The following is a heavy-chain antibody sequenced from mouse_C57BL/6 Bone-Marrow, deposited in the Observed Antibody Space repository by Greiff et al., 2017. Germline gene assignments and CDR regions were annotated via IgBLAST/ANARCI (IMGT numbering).Heavy chain of an antibody. D-gene: IGHD4-1*02. Sequence: EVQRVESGGGLVQSGRSLRLSCATSGFTFSDFYMEWVRQAPGKGLEWIAASRNKANDYTTEYSASVKGRFIVSRDTSQSILYLQMNALRAEDTAIYYCAREQLGRWYFDVWGTGTTVTVSS. J-gene: IGHJ1*03. CDR3: AREQLGRWYFDV. CDR2: SRNKANDYTT. V-gene: IGHV7-1*01. CDR1: GFTFSDFY.